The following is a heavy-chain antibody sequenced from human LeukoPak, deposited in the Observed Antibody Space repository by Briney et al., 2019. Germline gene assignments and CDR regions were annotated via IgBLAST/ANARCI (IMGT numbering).Heavy chain of an antibody. D-gene: IGHD3-22*01. V-gene: IGHV1-46*01. CDR3: ARGWNYDSSGYYYLAY. CDR2: IDPSTGRT. J-gene: IGHJ4*02. Sequence: ASVKVSCKASGYIFTGQYMYWVRQAPGQGLEWMGIIDPSTGRTSYAEKFQDRVTMTRDTSTSTFYMELSSLRSEDSAVYYCARGWNYDSSGYYYLAYWGQGTLVIVSS. CDR1: GYIFTGQY.